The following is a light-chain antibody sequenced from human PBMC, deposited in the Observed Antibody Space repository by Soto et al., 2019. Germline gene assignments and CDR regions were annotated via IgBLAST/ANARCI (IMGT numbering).Light chain of an antibody. CDR2: GAS. CDR1: QSVSSN. CDR3: QQYYNGPTWT. J-gene: IGKJ1*01. Sequence: ELGLTQSLLILPLPPRARATLSFRASQSVSSNLAWYQQKPGQAPRLLIYGASTRATGIPARFSGSGSGTEFTLTISSRQSEDFAGYYFQQYYNGPTWTFGQGTKVDIK. V-gene: IGKV3-15*01.